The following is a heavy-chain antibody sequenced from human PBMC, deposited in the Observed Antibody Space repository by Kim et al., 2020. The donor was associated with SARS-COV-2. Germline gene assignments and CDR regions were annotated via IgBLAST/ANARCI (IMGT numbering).Heavy chain of an antibody. CDR2: IYYSGDT. Sequence: SETLSLTCTVSGGSISRGGYYWSWIRQHPGKGLEWIGYIYYSGDTYYNPSLESRVTISTDKSKNQFSLKVTSMTAADTAVYYCARESPVEMSSIPEPGGQGTLVSVSS. V-gene: IGHV4-31*03. D-gene: IGHD2-2*01. CDR1: GGSISRGGYY. J-gene: IGHJ5*02. CDR3: ARESPVEMSSIPEP.